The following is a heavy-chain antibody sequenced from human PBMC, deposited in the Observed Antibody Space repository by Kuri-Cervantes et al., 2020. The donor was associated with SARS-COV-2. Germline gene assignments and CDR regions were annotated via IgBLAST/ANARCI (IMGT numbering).Heavy chain of an antibody. CDR3: ARAGGFGELFFAFDI. CDR2: ISAYNGNT. V-gene: IGHV1-18*01. CDR1: GYTFTSYG. D-gene: IGHD3-10*01. J-gene: IGHJ3*02. Sequence: ASVKVSCKASGYTFTSYGISWVRQAPGQGLEWMGWISAYNGNTNYAQKLQGRVTMTTDTSTSTAYMELRSLRSDDTAVYYRARAGGFGELFFAFDIWGQGTMVTVSS.